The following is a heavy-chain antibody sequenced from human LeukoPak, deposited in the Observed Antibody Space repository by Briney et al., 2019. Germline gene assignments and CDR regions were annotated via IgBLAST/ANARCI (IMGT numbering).Heavy chain of an antibody. V-gene: IGHV3-33*01. J-gene: IGHJ4*02. Sequence: GGSLRLSCAASGFTFRSYGMHWVRQAPGKGLECGAVIWYDGNNKYYADSVKGRFTISRDNSKNTLYLQMNGLRAEDAAVYYCARVQWLDNYYFDDWGQGTLVTVSS. CDR3: ARVQWLDNYYFDD. D-gene: IGHD6-19*01. CDR1: GFTFRSYG. CDR2: IWYDGNNK.